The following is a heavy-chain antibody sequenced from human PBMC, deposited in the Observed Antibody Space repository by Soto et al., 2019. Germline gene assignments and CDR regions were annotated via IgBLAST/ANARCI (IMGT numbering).Heavy chain of an antibody. CDR1: GFTFSSYA. J-gene: IGHJ6*02. V-gene: IGHV3-33*01. CDR2: IWSDGNTK. D-gene: IGHD3-3*01. Sequence: GSLRLSCAPSGFTFSSYAMHWVRQAPGKGLEWVAVIWSDGNTKFYIDSVKGRFTISRDNSKNKMYLQLNSLRPEDTAVYYCARAHYDFRSGYNSDYYDYGMDVWGQGTTVTVSS. CDR3: ARAHYDFRSGYNSDYYDYGMDV.